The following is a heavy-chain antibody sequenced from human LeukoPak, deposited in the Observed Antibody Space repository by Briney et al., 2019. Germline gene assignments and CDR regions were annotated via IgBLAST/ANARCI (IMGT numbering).Heavy chain of an antibody. CDR2: INSSSSTI. Sequence: RGSLRLSRAASRVTFTTYIMNSVCAALGGRLEWVSYINSSSSTIYYADSVKGRFTISRHNAKNPLYLQMNSLRVEDTAVYCCARDPRGMITQSQFDLWVQATLVGVSS. J-gene: IGHJ4*02. CDR3: ARDPRGMITQSQFDL. D-gene: IGHD3-16*01. V-gene: IGHV3-48*01. CDR1: RVTFTTYI.